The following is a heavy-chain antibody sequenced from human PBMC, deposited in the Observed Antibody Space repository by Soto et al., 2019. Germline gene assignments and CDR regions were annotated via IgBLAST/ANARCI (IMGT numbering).Heavy chain of an antibody. CDR3: SRRKGTKGIDY. CDR1: GFTFSDYY. Sequence: QVQLVESRGGLVKPGGSLRLSCAASGFTFSDYYMSWIRQAPGKGLEWVSYISSGGGTLYYADSVKGRFTISRDNARNSLYLQMNSLRAEDTAVYYCSRRKGTKGIDYWGQGTLVTVSS. V-gene: IGHV3-11*01. D-gene: IGHD3-10*01. CDR2: ISSGGGTL. J-gene: IGHJ4*02.